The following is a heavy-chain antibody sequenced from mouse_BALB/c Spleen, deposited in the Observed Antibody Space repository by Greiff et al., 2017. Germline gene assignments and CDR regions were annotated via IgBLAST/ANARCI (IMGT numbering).Heavy chain of an antibody. D-gene: IGHD3-3*01. CDR1: GFTFSSYA. CDR3: ARQGGRGAMDY. CDR2: ISSGGSYT. Sequence: EVKLMESGGGLVKPGGSLKLSCAASGFTFSSYAMSWVRQTPEKRLEWVATISSGGSYTYYPDSVKGRFTISRDNAKNTLYLQMSSLRSEDTAMYYCARQGGRGAMDYGGQGTSVTVSS. J-gene: IGHJ4*01. V-gene: IGHV5-9-3*01.